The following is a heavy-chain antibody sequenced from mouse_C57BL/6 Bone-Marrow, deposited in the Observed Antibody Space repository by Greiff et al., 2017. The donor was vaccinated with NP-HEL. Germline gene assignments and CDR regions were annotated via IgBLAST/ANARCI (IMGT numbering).Heavy chain of an antibody. D-gene: IGHD1-1*01. J-gene: IGHJ2*01. CDR1: GYTFTSYW. V-gene: IGHV1-59*01. Sequence: QVQLQQPGAELVRPGTSVKLSCKASGYTFTSYWMHWVKQRPGQGLEWIGVIDPSDSYTNYNQKFKGKATLTVDTSSSTAYMQLSSLTSEDSAVYYCARVTTVVATPFDYWGQGTTLTVSS. CDR2: IDPSDSYT. CDR3: ARVTTVVATPFDY.